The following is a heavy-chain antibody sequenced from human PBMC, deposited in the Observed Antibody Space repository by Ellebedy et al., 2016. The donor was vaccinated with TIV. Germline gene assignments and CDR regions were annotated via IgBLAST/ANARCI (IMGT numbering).Heavy chain of an antibody. CDR1: GFTFSISG. D-gene: IGHD3-3*01. V-gene: IGHV3-21*06. CDR2: IVSSGGEA. J-gene: IGHJ4*02. Sequence: GESLKISCAASGFTFSISGMTWVRQAPGKGLEWVATIVSSGGEAYYADPLKGRFTISRDNAMNSVYLQLNSLSVEDTAVYYCTRDGSEWSRDYWGQGTLVTVSS. CDR3: TRDGSEWSRDY.